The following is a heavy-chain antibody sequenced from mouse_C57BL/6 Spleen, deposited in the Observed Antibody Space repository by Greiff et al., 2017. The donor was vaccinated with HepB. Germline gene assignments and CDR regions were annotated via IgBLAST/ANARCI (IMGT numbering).Heavy chain of an antibody. CDR1: GYTFTDYY. Sequence: VQLQQSGPVLVKPGASVKMSCKASGYTFTDYYMNWVKQSHGKSLEWIGVINPYNGGTSYNQKFKGKATLTVDKSSSTAYMELNSLTSEDSAVYYCARGGLITTVVATDYFDYWGQGTTLTVSS. CDR3: ARGGLITTVVATDYFDY. CDR2: INPYNGGT. J-gene: IGHJ2*01. V-gene: IGHV1-19*01. D-gene: IGHD1-1*01.